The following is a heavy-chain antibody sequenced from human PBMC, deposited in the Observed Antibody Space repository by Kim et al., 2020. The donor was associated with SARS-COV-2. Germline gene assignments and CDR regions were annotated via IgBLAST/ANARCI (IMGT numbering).Heavy chain of an antibody. CDR2: IYHSGST. D-gene: IGHD3-22*01. CDR3: ARGVGMNYYDSSGPGIYYYYGMDV. J-gene: IGHJ6*02. V-gene: IGHV4-4*02. CDR1: GGSISSSNW. Sequence: SETLSLTCAVSGGSISSSNWWSWVRQPPGKGLEWIGEIYHSGSTNYNPSLKSRVTISVDKSKNQFSLKLSSVTAADTAVYYCARGVGMNYYDSSGPGIYYYYGMDVWGQGTTVTVSS.